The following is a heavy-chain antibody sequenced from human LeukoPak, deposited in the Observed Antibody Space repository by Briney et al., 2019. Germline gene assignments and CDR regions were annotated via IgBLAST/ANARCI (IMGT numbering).Heavy chain of an antibody. Sequence: GGSLRLSCAASGFTFSSYWMHWVRQAPGKGLVWVSRINSDGSSTSYADSVKGRFTISRDNAKNTLYLQMNSLRAEDTAVYYCARGGTVHWGGYYYGMDVWGQGTTVTVSS. CDR3: ARGGTVHWGGYYYGMDV. D-gene: IGHD3-16*01. CDR2: INSDGSST. CDR1: GFTFSSYW. J-gene: IGHJ6*02. V-gene: IGHV3-74*01.